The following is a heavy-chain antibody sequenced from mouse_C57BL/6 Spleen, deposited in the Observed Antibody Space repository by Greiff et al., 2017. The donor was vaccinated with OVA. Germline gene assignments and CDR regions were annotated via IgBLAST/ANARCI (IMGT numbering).Heavy chain of an antibody. D-gene: IGHD3-2*02. CDR1: GYTFTDYY. Sequence: QVHVKQSGAELVRPGASVKLSCKASGYTFTDYYINWVKQRPGQGLEWIARIYPGSGNTYYNEKFKGKATLTAEKSSSTAYMQLSSLTSEDSAVYFCARGLGQLRLRGAMDYWGQGTSVTVSS. V-gene: IGHV1-76*01. CDR2: IYPGSGNT. J-gene: IGHJ4*01. CDR3: ARGLGQLRLRGAMDY.